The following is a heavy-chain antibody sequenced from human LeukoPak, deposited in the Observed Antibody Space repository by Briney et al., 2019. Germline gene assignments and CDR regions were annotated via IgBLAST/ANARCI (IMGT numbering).Heavy chain of an antibody. J-gene: IGHJ3*02. D-gene: IGHD2-2*02. CDR3: ARDLGEYCSSTSCYTSAPDI. CDR1: GFTFSSYW. Sequence: GGSLRLSCAASGFTFSSYWMSWVRQAPGKGLEWVANIKQDGGEKYYVDSVKGRFTISRDNAKNSLYLQMNSLRAEDTAVYYCARDLGEYCSSTSCYTSAPDIWGQGTMVTVSS. V-gene: IGHV3-7*01. CDR2: IKQDGGEK.